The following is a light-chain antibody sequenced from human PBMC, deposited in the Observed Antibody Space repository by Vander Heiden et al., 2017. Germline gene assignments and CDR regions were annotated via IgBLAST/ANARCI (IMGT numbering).Light chain of an antibody. J-gene: IGKJ2*01. Sequence: VMTQSPDSLAVSPGERATIHCKSSQSVLYSSNNKNHLAWYQQKPGQPPKLLIYWASTRESGVPDRFSGSGFGTDFTLTISSPQAEDVAVYYCQQYYSTPPYTFGQGTKLEIK. CDR1: QSVLYSSNNKNH. CDR3: QQYYSTPPYT. CDR2: WAS. V-gene: IGKV4-1*01.